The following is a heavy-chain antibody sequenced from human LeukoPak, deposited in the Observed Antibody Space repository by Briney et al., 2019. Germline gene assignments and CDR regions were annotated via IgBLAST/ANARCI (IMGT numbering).Heavy chain of an antibody. V-gene: IGHV4-39*01. CDR2: VFDSGST. J-gene: IGHJ3*02. Sequence: SETLSLASTVSGGSSGRSGYDWEWTRQPPGKGLERIGKVFDSGSTPYNPSLKSRVTISVDTSKNQFSLRLSSVTAADTAVYYCARHTRPGHSGYENAFDIWGQGTMVTVSS. D-gene: IGHD5-12*01. CDR3: ARHTRPGHSGYENAFDI. CDR1: GGSSGRSGYD.